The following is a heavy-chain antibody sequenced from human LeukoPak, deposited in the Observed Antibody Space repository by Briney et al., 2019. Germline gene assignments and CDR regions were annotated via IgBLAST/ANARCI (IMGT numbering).Heavy chain of an antibody. J-gene: IGHJ4*02. V-gene: IGHV4-30-4*08. CDR2: IYYSGST. CDR3: ARGEWYFDY. D-gene: IGHD3-3*01. CDR1: GGSISSGDYY. Sequence: SQTLSLTCTVSGGSISSGDYYWRWFRQPPGKGLEWIGYIYYSGSTYYNPSLKSRVTISVDTSKNQFSLKLSSVTAADTAVYSCARGEWYFDYWGQGTLVTVSS.